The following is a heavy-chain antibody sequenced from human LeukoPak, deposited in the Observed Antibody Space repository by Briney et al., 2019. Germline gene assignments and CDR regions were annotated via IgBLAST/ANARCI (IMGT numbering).Heavy chain of an antibody. CDR3: ARGRYYFDSSGPRSLWDWFDP. CDR1: GRSISSYY. V-gene: IGHV4-4*07. CDR2: IYTSGST. D-gene: IGHD3-22*01. J-gene: IGHJ5*02. Sequence: PSDTLSLTCTVSGRSISSYYWSWIRQPAGKGLEWIGRIYTSGSTNFNPSLKSRVTMSVDTSQNQFSLKVCSVTGTDTAVYYCARGRYYFDSSGPRSLWDWFDPWGQGTLVTVSS.